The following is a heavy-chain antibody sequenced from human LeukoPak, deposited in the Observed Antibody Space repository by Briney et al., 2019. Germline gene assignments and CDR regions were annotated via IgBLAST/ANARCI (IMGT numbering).Heavy chain of an antibody. J-gene: IGHJ4*02. V-gene: IGHV3-23*01. CDR3: ARGLGGYDQFFDY. Sequence: GGSLRLSCAASGFTFSSYAMSWVRQAPGKGLEWVSAISDTGNTYHADSVKGRFTISRDNAKNSLYLQMNSLRAEDTAVYYCARGLGGYDQFFDYWGQGTLVTVSS. CDR2: ISDTGNT. CDR1: GFTFSSYA. D-gene: IGHD5-12*01.